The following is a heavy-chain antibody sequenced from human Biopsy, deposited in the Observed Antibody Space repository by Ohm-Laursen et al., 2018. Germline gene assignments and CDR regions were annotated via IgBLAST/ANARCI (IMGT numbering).Heavy chain of an antibody. CDR2: LYYSGST. CDR3: ARVGAGAPSIDYFDY. J-gene: IGHJ4*02. D-gene: IGHD1-26*01. Sequence: SETLSLTCTVSGGSIGSFFWSWIRQPPGKGLEWIGYLYYSGSTNYNPSLRCRVSISVDRSKNQFSLELSSVTAADTAVYYCARVGAGAPSIDYFDYWGQGALVTVSS. CDR1: GGSIGSFF. V-gene: IGHV4-59*01.